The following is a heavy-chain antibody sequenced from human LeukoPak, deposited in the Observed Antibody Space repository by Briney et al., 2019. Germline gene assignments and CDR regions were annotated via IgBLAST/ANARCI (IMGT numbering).Heavy chain of an antibody. Sequence: GSLRLSCAASGFTFSSYWMHWVRQGPGRGLQWVARINSDGSITDYADSVKGRFTISRDTAQNTLFLLLDSLRVEDTAMYYCAREPGGYYDSSGFLDDWGQGTLVTVSS. J-gene: IGHJ4*02. V-gene: IGHV3-74*01. CDR3: AREPGGYYDSSGFLDD. CDR1: GFTFSSYW. D-gene: IGHD3-22*01. CDR2: INSDGSIT.